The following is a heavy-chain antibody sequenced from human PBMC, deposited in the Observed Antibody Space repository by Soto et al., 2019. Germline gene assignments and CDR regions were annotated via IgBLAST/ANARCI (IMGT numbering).Heavy chain of an antibody. J-gene: IGHJ4*02. D-gene: IGHD5-12*01. CDR2: IYHSGST. CDR3: ARARGDSGYEFDY. V-gene: IGHV4-4*02. CDR1: GGSISSSNW. Sequence: PSETLSLTCAVSGGSISSSNWWSWVRQPPGKGLEWIGEIYHSGSTNYNPSLKSRVTISVDKSKNQFSLKLSSVTAADTAVYYCARARGDSGYEFDYWGQGTLVTVSS.